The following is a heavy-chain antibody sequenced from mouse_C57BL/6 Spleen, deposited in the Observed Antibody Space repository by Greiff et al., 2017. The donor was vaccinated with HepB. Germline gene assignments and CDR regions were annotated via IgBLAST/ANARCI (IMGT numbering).Heavy chain of an antibody. CDR2: ISDGGSYT. CDR1: GFTFSSYS. J-gene: IGHJ2*01. D-gene: IGHD2-1*01. V-gene: IGHV5-4*01. CDR3: ARDPVTTYYFDY. Sequence: EVQLVESGGGLVKPGGSLKLSCAASGFTFSSYSMSWVRQTPEKRLEWFATISDGGSYTYYPENVKGRFTITRDKAKNNPYLQMSSLKSEDTAMYYCARDPVTTYYFDYWGQGTTLTVSS.